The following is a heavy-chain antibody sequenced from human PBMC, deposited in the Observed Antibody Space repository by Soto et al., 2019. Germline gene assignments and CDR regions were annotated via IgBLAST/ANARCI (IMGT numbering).Heavy chain of an antibody. V-gene: IGHV3-66*01. Sequence: EVQVVESGGGLVQPGGSLRLSCAASGFTVSNNYMTWVRQAPGKGLEWVSLIYSRGGTDYADSVKGRFTISRDNSKNMVYLQMNSQRVEDTAVYYCARGGSGSQTVGYWGQGARVTVSS. CDR3: ARGGSGSQTVGY. CDR2: IYSRGGT. J-gene: IGHJ4*02. D-gene: IGHD1-26*01. CDR1: GFTVSNNY.